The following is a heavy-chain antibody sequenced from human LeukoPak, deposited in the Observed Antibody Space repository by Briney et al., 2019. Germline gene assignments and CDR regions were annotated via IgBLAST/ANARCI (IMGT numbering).Heavy chain of an antibody. CDR1: GFTFSSYS. D-gene: IGHD2-21*02. CDR3: AKVTAMTIDAFDI. Sequence: GGSLRLSCAASGFTFSSYSMNWVRQAPGKGLEWVSSISSSSSYIYYADSVKGRFTISRDNSKNTLYLQMNSLRAEDTAVYYCAKVTAMTIDAFDIWGQGTMVTVSS. V-gene: IGHV3-21*04. CDR2: ISSSSSYI. J-gene: IGHJ3*02.